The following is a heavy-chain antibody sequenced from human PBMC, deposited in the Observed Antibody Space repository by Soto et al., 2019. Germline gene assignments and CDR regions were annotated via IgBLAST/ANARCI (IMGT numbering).Heavy chain of an antibody. CDR1: GGTFSSYT. D-gene: IGHD3-3*01. CDR3: ARDGVLRSGYYNGYFDY. V-gene: IGHV1-69*04. Sequence: ASVKVSCKASGGTFSSYTISWVRQAPGQGLEWMGRIIPILGIANYAQKFQGRVTITADKSTSTAYMELSSLRSEDTAVYYCARDGVLRSGYYNGYFDYWGQGTLVTVSS. CDR2: IIPILGIA. J-gene: IGHJ4*02.